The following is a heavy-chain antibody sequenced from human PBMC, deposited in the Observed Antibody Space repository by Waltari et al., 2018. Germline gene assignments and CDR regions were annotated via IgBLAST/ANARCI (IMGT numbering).Heavy chain of an antibody. CDR1: GFSHIDYL. Sequence: EERLVQSGGGLVQPGGSLRLACDASGFSHIDYLMNWVRQAPGKGLEWVAYISETSSTTFYADSVSGRFIISRNNAKNSLSLQMVSLRGEDTAVYYCAVARGNYDVLTGFPVDSWGQGTLVTVSS. CDR2: ISETSSTT. J-gene: IGHJ5*01. V-gene: IGHV3-48*01. D-gene: IGHD3-9*01. CDR3: AVARGNYDVLTGFPVDS.